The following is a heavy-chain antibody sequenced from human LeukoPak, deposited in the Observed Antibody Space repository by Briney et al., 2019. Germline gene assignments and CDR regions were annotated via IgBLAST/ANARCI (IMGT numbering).Heavy chain of an antibody. D-gene: IGHD4-11*01. Sequence: KPSETLSLTCAVYGGSFTDYYWNWIRQFPGKGLEWIGEISHSGNTNCNPSLEGRVTISMDTSNYQFPLKLSSVTAADTAVYYCARGSRLPLDYWGQGSLVTVSS. V-gene: IGHV4-34*01. J-gene: IGHJ4*02. CDR2: ISHSGNT. CDR3: ARGSRLPLDY. CDR1: GGSFTDYY.